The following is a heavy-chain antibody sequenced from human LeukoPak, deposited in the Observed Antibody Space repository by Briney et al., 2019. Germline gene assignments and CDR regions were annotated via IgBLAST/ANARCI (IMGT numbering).Heavy chain of an antibody. CDR1: GYTFTSYY. Sequence: ASVKVSCKASGYTFTSYYMHWVRQAPGQGLEWMGIINPSGGSTSYAQEFQGRVTMTRDMSTSTDYMELSSLRSEDTAIYYCARDPDQPLLYGIDYWGQGTLVTVSS. D-gene: IGHD2-2*02. V-gene: IGHV1-46*01. J-gene: IGHJ4*02. CDR3: ARDPDQPLLYGIDY. CDR2: INPSGGST.